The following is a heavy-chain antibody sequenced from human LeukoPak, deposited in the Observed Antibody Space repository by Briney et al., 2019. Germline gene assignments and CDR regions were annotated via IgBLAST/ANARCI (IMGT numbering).Heavy chain of an antibody. V-gene: IGHV3-11*01. D-gene: IGHD3-3*01. CDR1: GFTFSDYY. CDR3: ARRTSITIFGVVFYYYMDV. J-gene: IGHJ6*03. CDR2: ISSSGSTI. Sequence: PGGSLRLSCAASGFTFSDYYMSWIRQAPGKGLEWVSYISSSGSTIYYADSVKGRFTISRDNAKNSLYLQMNSLRAADTAVYYCARRTSITIFGVVFYYYMDVWGKGTTVTVPS.